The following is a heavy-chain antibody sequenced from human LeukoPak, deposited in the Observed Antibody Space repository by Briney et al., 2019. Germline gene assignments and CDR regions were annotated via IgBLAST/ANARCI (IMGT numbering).Heavy chain of an antibody. D-gene: IGHD3-22*01. Sequence: GESLKISCKGSGYSFTSYWLGLVRQMPGKGLEWMGIIYPGDSDTRYSPSFQGQVTISADKTISTAYLQWSSLKASDTAMYYCARSSGYPTNDAFDIWGQGTMVTVSS. CDR1: GYSFTSYW. CDR2: IYPGDSDT. CDR3: ARSSGYPTNDAFDI. J-gene: IGHJ3*02. V-gene: IGHV5-51*01.